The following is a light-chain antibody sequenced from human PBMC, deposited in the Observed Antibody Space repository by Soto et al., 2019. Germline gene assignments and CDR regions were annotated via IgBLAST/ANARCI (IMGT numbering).Light chain of an antibody. Sequence: SYELTRPPSVSVAPEKTATITCGGNNIGDKRVHWYRQKPGQAPVLLISYDSDRPSGIPERFSGSNSGNTVTLTISRVEAGDEADYYCQVWDIMTDNYVFGGGTKVTVL. CDR3: QVWDIMTDNYV. V-gene: IGLV3-21*04. J-gene: IGLJ1*01. CDR2: YDS. CDR1: NIGDKR.